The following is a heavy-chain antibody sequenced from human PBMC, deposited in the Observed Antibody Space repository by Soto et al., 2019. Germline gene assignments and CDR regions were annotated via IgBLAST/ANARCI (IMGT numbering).Heavy chain of an antibody. CDR3: AKEGPTYYYDSSGYSDY. V-gene: IGHV3-23*01. J-gene: IGHJ4*02. CDR2: ISGSGGST. D-gene: IGHD3-22*01. CDR1: GFTFISYA. Sequence: PRGSLRLSCAASGFTFISYAIIFFGHSPFKWLEWVSAISGSGGSTYYADSVKGRFTISRDNSKNTLYLQMNSLRAEDTAVYYCAKEGPTYYYDSSGYSDYWGQGTLVTVSS.